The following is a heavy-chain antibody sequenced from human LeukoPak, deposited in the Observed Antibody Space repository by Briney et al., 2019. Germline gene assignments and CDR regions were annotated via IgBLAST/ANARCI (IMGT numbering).Heavy chain of an antibody. CDR3: ARDKRRGYSGYDALGY. V-gene: IGHV1-46*01. CDR2: INPSGGST. CDR1: GDTFTSYY. J-gene: IGHJ4*02. Sequence: GAAVKVSCKASGDTFTSYYMHWVRQAPGQGLEWMGIINPSGGSTSYAQKFQGRVTMTRDTSTSTVYMELSSLRSEDTAVYYCARDKRRGYSGYDALGYLGQGTLVTVSS. D-gene: IGHD5-12*01.